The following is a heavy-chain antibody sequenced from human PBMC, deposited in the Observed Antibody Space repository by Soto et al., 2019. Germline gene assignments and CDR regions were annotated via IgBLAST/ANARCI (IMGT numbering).Heavy chain of an antibody. CDR1: GGTFSSYA. J-gene: IGHJ4*02. V-gene: IGHV1-69*13. Sequence: GASVKVSCKASGGTFSSYAISWVRQAPGQGLEWMGGIIPIFGTANYAQKFQGRVTITADESTSTAYMELSSLRSEDTAVYYCARVGVGVGYCISTSCYGPFDYWGQGTLVTVSS. CDR3: ARVGVGVGYCISTSCYGPFDY. CDR2: IIPIFGTA. D-gene: IGHD2-2*03.